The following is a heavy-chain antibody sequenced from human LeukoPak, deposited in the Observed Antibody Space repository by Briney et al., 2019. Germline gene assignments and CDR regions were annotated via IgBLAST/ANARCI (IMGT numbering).Heavy chain of an antibody. J-gene: IGHJ3*02. D-gene: IGHD2-21*02. Sequence: GRSLRLSCAASGLIFSSYAMHWVRQAPGKGLEWVAVISYDGKKTYYADSVKGRFTISRDNSENTLHLQMSSLRVEDTAVYYCAKYVVVTGADTFDIWGQGTMVTVAS. CDR2: ISYDGKKT. CDR1: GLIFSSYA. V-gene: IGHV3-30*04. CDR3: AKYVVVTGADTFDI.